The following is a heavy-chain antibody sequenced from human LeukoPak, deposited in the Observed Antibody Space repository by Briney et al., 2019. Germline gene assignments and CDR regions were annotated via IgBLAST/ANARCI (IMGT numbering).Heavy chain of an antibody. CDR3: ARLCSGGSCYYY. D-gene: IGHD2-15*01. CDR2: IYPGDSDT. Sequence: GESLKISCKASGYRFTSDRIAWVRQMPGKGLEWMGIIYPGDSDTRYSPSFQGQVTISADKSISTAYLQWSSLKASDTAMYYCARLCSGGSCYYYWGQGTLVTVSS. J-gene: IGHJ4*02. V-gene: IGHV5-51*01. CDR1: GYRFTSDR.